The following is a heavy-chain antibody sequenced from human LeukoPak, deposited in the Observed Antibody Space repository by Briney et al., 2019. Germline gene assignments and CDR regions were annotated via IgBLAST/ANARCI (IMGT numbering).Heavy chain of an antibody. CDR3: ARDQGLGHYFDS. Sequence: GGSLRLSCAASGLTVSSNYMSWVRQGPGKGLEWVSSIYRDGSTYYADSVEGRFTISRDNSKNTVYLQMNSLRAEDTAVYYCARDQGLGHYFDSWGQGTLVTVSS. CDR1: GLTVSSNY. V-gene: IGHV3-53*01. D-gene: IGHD3-10*01. CDR2: IYRDGST. J-gene: IGHJ4*02.